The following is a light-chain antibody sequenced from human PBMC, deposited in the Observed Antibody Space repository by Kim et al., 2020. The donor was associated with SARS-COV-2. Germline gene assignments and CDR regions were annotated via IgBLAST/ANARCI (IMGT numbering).Light chain of an antibody. CDR1: ALPKQY. Sequence: SYELIQPPSLSVSPGQTARITCSGDALPKQYAYWYQQKPGQAPVLVIYKDSERPSGIPERFSGSSSGTTVTLTISGVQAEDEADYYCQSADSSGTYVVFGGGTQLTVL. CDR3: QSADSSGTYVV. J-gene: IGLJ2*01. V-gene: IGLV3-25*01. CDR2: KDS.